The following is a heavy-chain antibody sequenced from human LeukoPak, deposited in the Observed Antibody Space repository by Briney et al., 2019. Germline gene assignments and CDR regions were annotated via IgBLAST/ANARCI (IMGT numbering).Heavy chain of an antibody. D-gene: IGHD1-26*01. Sequence: GGSLRLSCAASGLTFSTYWMHWVRQAPGKGLAWVARINPDGSIRTYANSVQGRVTISRDTAKDTLFLQMSSLRAEDTAVYYCAREARVGGALQYWGQGTPVTVSS. J-gene: IGHJ4*02. V-gene: IGHV3-74*03. CDR3: AREARVGGALQY. CDR2: INPDGSIR. CDR1: GLTFSTYW.